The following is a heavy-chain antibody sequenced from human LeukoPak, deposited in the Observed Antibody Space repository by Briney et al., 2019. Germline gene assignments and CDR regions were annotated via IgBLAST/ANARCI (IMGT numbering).Heavy chain of an antibody. J-gene: IGHJ4*02. CDR3: ARDPAAYYDFWSGYYTPRTHFDY. Sequence: SVKVSCKPSVGTFSSYAISWVRPAPGQGRWWVGRIIPILGIANYAQKFEGRVTITADKYTSTAYMELSSLRSEDTAVYYCARDPAAYYDFWSGYYTPRTHFDYWGQGTLVTVSS. CDR2: IIPILGIA. D-gene: IGHD3-3*01. V-gene: IGHV1-69*04. CDR1: VGTFSSYA.